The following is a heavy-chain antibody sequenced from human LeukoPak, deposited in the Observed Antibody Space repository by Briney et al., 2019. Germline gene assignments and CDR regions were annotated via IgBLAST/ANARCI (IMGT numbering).Heavy chain of an antibody. V-gene: IGHV1-69*04. J-gene: IGHJ6*02. Sequence: GASVKVSCKASGCTFTSYAISWVRQAPGHGLEWLGRIIPILGIATYAQKFQGRVTITADKSTSTAYMELSSLRSEDTAVYYCARLSIAAQPTYYYYGMDVWGQGTTVTVSS. CDR1: GCTFTSYA. CDR3: ARLSIAAQPTYYYYGMDV. CDR2: IIPILGIA. D-gene: IGHD6-6*01.